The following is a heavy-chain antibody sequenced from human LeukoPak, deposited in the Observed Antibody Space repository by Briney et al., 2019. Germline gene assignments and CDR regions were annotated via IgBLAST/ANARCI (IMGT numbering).Heavy chain of an antibody. CDR1: GYAFTSYG. V-gene: IGHV1-18*01. J-gene: IGHJ3*02. CDR2: ISAYNGNT. D-gene: IGHD1-26*01. CDR3: ARVGWRELRGHDAFDI. Sequence: ASVKVSCKASGYAFTSYGTSWVRQAPGQGLEWMGWISAYNGNTNYAQKLQGRVTMTTDTSTSTAYMELRSLRSDDTAVYYCARVGWRELRGHDAFDIWGQGTMVTVSS.